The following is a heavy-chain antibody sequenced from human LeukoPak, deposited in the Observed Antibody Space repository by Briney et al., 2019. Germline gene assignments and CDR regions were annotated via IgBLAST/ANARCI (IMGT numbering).Heavy chain of an antibody. Sequence: GGSLRLSCAASGFTVSSNYMSWVRQAPGKGLEWVSVIYSGGSTYYADSVRGRFTISRDNSKNTLYLQMNSLRAEDTAVYYCARVDYGDLDYWGQGTLVTVSS. D-gene: IGHD4-17*01. CDR3: ARVDYGDLDY. V-gene: IGHV3-66*01. J-gene: IGHJ4*02. CDR1: GFTVSSNY. CDR2: IYSGGST.